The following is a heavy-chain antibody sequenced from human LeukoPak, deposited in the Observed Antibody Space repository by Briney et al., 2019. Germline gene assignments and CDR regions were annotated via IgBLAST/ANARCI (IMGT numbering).Heavy chain of an antibody. CDR2: INHSGST. V-gene: IGHV4-34*01. D-gene: IGHD2-2*01. J-gene: IGHJ6*03. CDR3: ARMKIVVVPAASYYYYYYMDV. CDR1: GGSFSGYY. Sequence: NASETLSLTCAVYGGSFSGYYWSWIRQPPGKGLEWIGEINHSGSTNYNPSLKSRVTISVDTSKNQFSLKLSSVTAADTAVYYCARMKIVVVPAASYYYYYYMDVWGKGTTVTVSS.